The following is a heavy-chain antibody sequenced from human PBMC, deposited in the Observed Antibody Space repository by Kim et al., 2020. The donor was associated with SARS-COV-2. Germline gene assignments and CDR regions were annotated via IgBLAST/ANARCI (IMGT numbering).Heavy chain of an antibody. D-gene: IGHD3-10*01. CDR2: ISGDGGST. J-gene: IGHJ6*02. V-gene: IGHV3-43*02. CDR1: GFTFDDYA. CDR3: AKDIRYYFGVGNYYGMDV. Sequence: GGSLRLSCAASGFTFDDYAMHWVRQAPGKGLEWVSLISGDGGSTYYSDSVKGRFTVSRDNSRDSLYLQMKSLRTEDTAFYYCAKDIRYYFGVGNYYGMDVWGQRTTVTVSS.